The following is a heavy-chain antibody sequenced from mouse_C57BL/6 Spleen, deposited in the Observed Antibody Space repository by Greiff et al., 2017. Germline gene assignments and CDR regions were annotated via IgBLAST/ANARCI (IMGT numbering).Heavy chain of an antibody. CDR1: GYTFTSYW. D-gene: IGHD1-1*01. CDR2: INPSSGYT. CDR3: ARWDTTVVGYFDY. J-gene: IGHJ2*01. V-gene: IGHV1-7*01. Sequence: QVQLKQSGAELANPGASVKLSCKASGYTFTSYWMHWVKQRPGQGLEWIGYINPSSGYTKYNQKFKDKATLTADKSSSTAYMQLSSLTYEDSAVYYCARWDTTVVGYFDYWGQGTTLTASS.